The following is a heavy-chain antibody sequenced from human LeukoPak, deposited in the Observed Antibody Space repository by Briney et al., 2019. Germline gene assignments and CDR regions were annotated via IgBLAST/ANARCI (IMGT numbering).Heavy chain of an antibody. CDR2: ISGSGGST. J-gene: IGHJ4*02. Sequence: PGGPLRLSCAASGFTFSSYWMSWVRQAPGKGLEWVSVISGSGGSTYHADSVKGRFTISRDNSKNTLYLQMNSLRAEDTAVYYCAKYYYGSGSYYKGLDYWGQGTLVTVSS. V-gene: IGHV3-23*01. CDR3: AKYYYGSGSYYKGLDY. D-gene: IGHD3-10*01. CDR1: GFTFSSYW.